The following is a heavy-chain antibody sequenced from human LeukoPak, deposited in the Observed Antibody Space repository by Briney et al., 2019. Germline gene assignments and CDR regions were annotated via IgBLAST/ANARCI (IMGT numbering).Heavy chain of an antibody. CDR2: INHSGST. Sequence: PSETLSLTCTASGGSISSSSYYWGWIRQPPGKGLEWIGEINHSGSTNYNPSLKSRVTISVDTSKNQFSLKLSSVTAADTAVYYCARSLGYYYDSSGYYGEDAFDIWGQGTMVTVSS. CDR1: GGSISSSSYY. CDR3: ARSLGYYYDSSGYYGEDAFDI. V-gene: IGHV4-39*07. D-gene: IGHD3-22*01. J-gene: IGHJ3*02.